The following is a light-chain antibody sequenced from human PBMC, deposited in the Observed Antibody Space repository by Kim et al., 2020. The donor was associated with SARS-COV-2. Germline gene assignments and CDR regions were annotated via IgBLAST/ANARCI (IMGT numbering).Light chain of an antibody. CDR2: QDT. Sequence: SVSPGQTASITCSGDKLGNKYVCWYQQKPGRSPVLVIYQDTKRPSGIPERFSGSNSGSTATLTISGTQTMDEADYYCQAWDTGTAIFGTGTKVTVL. J-gene: IGLJ1*01. CDR3: QAWDTGTAI. CDR1: KLGNKY. V-gene: IGLV3-1*01.